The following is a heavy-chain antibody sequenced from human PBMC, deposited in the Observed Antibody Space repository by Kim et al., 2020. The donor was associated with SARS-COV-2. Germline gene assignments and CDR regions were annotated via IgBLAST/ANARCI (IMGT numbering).Heavy chain of an antibody. J-gene: IGHJ5*01. CDR1: GGNFRSYG. V-gene: IGHV1-69*13. CDR2: FVPLFGRT. Sequence: SGKVSCKVSGGNFRSYGISWVRQAPGQGPEWMGGFVPLFGRTKYAQKFQDRVTITADESTSTVYMELSSLRFEDTAIYYCATGYSGYDFGSWGQGTLVSVSS. D-gene: IGHD5-12*01. CDR3: ATGYSGYDFGS.